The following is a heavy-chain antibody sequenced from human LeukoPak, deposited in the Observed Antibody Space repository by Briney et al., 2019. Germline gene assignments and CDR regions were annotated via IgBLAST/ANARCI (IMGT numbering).Heavy chain of an antibody. Sequence: GGSLTLSCVASGFIFTTYGMHWVRQAPGRGLEGVAFIRFDGSKEDYGDSVQGRFTISRDNSKNTVYLQMNSLRLEDTAVYYCARVGIAAAANWFDRWGQGTLVTV. CDR2: IRFDGSKE. CDR3: ARVGIAAAANWFDR. CDR1: GFIFTTYG. J-gene: IGHJ5*02. D-gene: IGHD6-13*01. V-gene: IGHV3-30*02.